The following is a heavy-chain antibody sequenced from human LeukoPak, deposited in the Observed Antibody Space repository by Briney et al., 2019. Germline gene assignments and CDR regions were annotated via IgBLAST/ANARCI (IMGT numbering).Heavy chain of an antibody. V-gene: IGHV3-48*04. D-gene: IGHD3-10*01. J-gene: IGHJ4*02. CDR2: ISGLSSTI. CDR3: ARDGPSSGSYYLLY. CDR1: GFTFSSYS. Sequence: GGSLRLSCAVSGFTFSSYSMNWVRQAPGKGLEWLAYISGLSSTIYYADSVKGRFTISIDNAKNSLYLQMNSLRAEDTAVYYCARDGPSSGSYYLLYWGQGTLVTVSS.